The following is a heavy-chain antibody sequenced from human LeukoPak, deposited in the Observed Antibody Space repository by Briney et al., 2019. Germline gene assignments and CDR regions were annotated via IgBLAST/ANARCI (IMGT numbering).Heavy chain of an antibody. CDR1: GGSISSYY. CDR2: IYYTGST. Sequence: SETLSLTCTVSGGSISSYYWSWIRQPPGKGLEWIGYIYYTGSTNYNPSLKSRVTISVDTSKNQFSLKLISVTAADTAVYYCARHLDDYVRWFDPWGQGTLVTVSS. J-gene: IGHJ5*02. V-gene: IGHV4-59*08. D-gene: IGHD3-10*02. CDR3: ARHLDDYVRWFDP.